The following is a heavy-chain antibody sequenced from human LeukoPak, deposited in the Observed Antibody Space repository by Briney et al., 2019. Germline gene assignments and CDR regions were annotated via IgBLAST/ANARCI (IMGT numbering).Heavy chain of an antibody. D-gene: IGHD4-23*01. CDR3: AGHYGGNSDGFDY. J-gene: IGHJ4*02. CDR1: GGSISSNNW. CDR2: IYHSGST. V-gene: IGHV4-4*02. Sequence: SETLSLTCAVSGGSISSNNWWSWVRQPPGKGLEWIGEIYHSGSTNYNPSLKSRVTISVDKSKNQFSLKLSSVTAADTAVYYCAGHYGGNSDGFDYWGQGTLVTVSS.